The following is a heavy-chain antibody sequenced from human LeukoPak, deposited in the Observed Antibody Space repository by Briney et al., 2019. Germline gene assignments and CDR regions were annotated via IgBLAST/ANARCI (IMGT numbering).Heavy chain of an antibody. J-gene: IGHJ4*02. D-gene: IGHD5-24*01. CDR1: GYTLTDYH. CDR2: IKPDSGGI. CDR3: ARDPVDGYSHFDY. Sequence: ASVKVSCKASGYTLTDYHMLWVRQAPGQGLEWMGWIKPDSGGIKYAQEFQGRVTMTRDTSINTAYMELSSLRSDDTAIYYCARDPVDGYSHFDYWGQGTLVTVSP. V-gene: IGHV1-2*02.